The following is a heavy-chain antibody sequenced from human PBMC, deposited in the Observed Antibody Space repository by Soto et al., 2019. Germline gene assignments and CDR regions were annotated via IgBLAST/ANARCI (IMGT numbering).Heavy chain of an antibody. Sequence: GGSLRLSCAASEFSFDDYAMSWVRQAPGKGLEWVSSITYTGVSTYYADSVKGRFTISRDNSRDTLYLQMNSLRAEDTAIYYCAKVFFGEQLAFDYWGQETLVTVSS. CDR1: EFSFDDYA. D-gene: IGHD1-1*01. CDR3: AKVFFGEQLAFDY. V-gene: IGHV3-23*01. CDR2: ITYTGVST. J-gene: IGHJ4*02.